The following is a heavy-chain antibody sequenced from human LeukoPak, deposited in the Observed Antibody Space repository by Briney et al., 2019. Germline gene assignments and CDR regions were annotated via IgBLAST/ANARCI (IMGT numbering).Heavy chain of an antibody. J-gene: IGHJ4*02. D-gene: IGHD5-24*01. CDR2: IYTSGST. V-gene: IGHV4-61*02. Sequence: PSETLSLTCTVSGGSISSGSYYWSWIRQPAGKGLEWIGRIYTSGSTNYNPSLKSRVTMSVDTSKNQFSLKLSSVTAADTAVYYCARGSGGEIDYWGQGTLVTVSS. CDR3: ARGSGGEIDY. CDR1: GGSISSGSYY.